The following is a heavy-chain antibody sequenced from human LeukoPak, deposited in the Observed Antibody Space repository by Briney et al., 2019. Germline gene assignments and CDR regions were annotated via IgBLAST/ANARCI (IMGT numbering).Heavy chain of an antibody. J-gene: IGHJ4*02. D-gene: IGHD3-3*01. CDR2: ISRGSSNI. V-gene: IGHV3-21*01. CDR1: GLSFSNYG. CDR3: ARERDLFGVVPLGPDFDY. Sequence: PGGSLRLSCAASGLSFSNYGMNWVRQAPGKGLEWVSYISRGSSNIYYADSVKGRFTSSRDNAQNSLHLQMHSLRVEDTAVYYCARERDLFGVVPLGPDFDYWGQGTLVTVSS.